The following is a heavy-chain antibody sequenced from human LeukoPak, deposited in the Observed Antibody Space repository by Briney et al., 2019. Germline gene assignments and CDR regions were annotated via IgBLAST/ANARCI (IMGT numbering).Heavy chain of an antibody. D-gene: IGHD3-3*02. Sequence: GGSLRPSCAASGFSVGLNYMNWVRQAPGRGLEWVSILYSGSDTYYADSVKGRFTISRDSSKNMLFLHMNSLRAEDTAVYYCARVGDHFHWYLDLWGRGTLVTVSS. CDR1: GFSVGLNY. CDR3: ARVGDHFHWYLDL. CDR2: LYSGSDT. V-gene: IGHV3-53*01. J-gene: IGHJ2*01.